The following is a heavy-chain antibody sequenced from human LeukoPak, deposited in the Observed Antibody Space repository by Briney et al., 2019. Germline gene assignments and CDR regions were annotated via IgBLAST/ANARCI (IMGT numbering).Heavy chain of an antibody. CDR3: ARTSPYDSSGLDY. CDR2: IKQDETEK. Sequence: GGSLRLSCTASGFTFSNSWMGWVRQAPGKGLEWVANIKQDETEKFYLGSVKGRFTISRDNAKNSLYLQTNSLRAEDTAVYYCARTSPYDSSGLDYWGQGTLVTVSS. V-gene: IGHV3-7*03. J-gene: IGHJ4*02. CDR1: GFTFSNSW. D-gene: IGHD3-22*01.